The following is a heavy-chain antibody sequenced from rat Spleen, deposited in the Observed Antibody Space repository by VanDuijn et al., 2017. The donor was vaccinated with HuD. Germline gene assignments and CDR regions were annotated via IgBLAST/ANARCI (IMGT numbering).Heavy chain of an antibody. V-gene: IGHV5-29*01. Sequence: EVQLVESGGGLVQPGRSLRLSCAASGFTFSNYGMAWVRQAPTQGLEWVATISYDGSSTYYRDSVKGRFTISRDNAKSTLYLQMDSLRSEDTATYYCARTMDAWGQGASVTVSS. CDR1: GFTFSNYG. J-gene: IGHJ4*01. CDR3: ARTMDA. CDR2: ISYDGSST.